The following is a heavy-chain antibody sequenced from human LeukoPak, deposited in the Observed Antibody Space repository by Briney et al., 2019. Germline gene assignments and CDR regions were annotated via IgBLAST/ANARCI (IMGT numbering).Heavy chain of an antibody. D-gene: IGHD2-2*01. Sequence: SETLSLTCTVSGGSISSYYWSWIRQPPGKGLEWIGYIYYSGSTNYNPSLKSRVTISVDTSKNQFSLKLSSVTAADTAVYYCARDRSSTSCYARYARFSENWFDPWGQGTLVTVSS. CDR2: IYYSGST. CDR3: ARDRSSTSCYARYARFSENWFDP. CDR1: GGSISSYY. J-gene: IGHJ5*02. V-gene: IGHV4-59*01.